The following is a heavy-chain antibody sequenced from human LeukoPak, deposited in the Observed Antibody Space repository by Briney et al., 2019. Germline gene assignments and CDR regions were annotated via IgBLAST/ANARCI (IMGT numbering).Heavy chain of an antibody. CDR1: GFTFSSYA. Sequence: GSLRLSCAASGFTFSSYAMHWVRQAPGKGLEYVSAISSNGGSTYYANSVKGRFTISRDNSKNTLYLQMGSLRAEDMAVYYCARANYYGSGSYYTLDAFDIWGQGTMVTVSS. CDR3: ARANYYGSGSYYTLDAFDI. D-gene: IGHD3-10*01. V-gene: IGHV3-64*01. J-gene: IGHJ3*02. CDR2: ISSNGGST.